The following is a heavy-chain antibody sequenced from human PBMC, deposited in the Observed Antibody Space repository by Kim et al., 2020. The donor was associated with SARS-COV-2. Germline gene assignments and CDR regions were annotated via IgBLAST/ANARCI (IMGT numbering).Heavy chain of an antibody. V-gene: IGHV1-3*01. CDR3: ARENIAGYSYGEMDV. CDR1: GYTFTSYA. Sequence: ASVKVSCKASGYTFTSYAMHWVRQAPGQRLEWMGWINAGNGNTKYSQKFQGRVTITRDTSASTAYMELSSLRSEDTAVYYCARENIAGYSYGEMDVWGKGTPVPVSS. D-gene: IGHD5-18*01. CDR2: INAGNGNT. J-gene: IGHJ6*04.